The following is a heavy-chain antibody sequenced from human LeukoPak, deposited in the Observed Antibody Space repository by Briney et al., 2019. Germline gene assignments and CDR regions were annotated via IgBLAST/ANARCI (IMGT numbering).Heavy chain of an antibody. CDR3: ARDNDSRDPPHFDY. D-gene: IGHD3-16*01. J-gene: IGHJ4*02. Sequence: GASVKVSCKASGYTFTGYYLHWVRQAPGQGLEWMGWINPNSGGTKSTQKFQGRVTMTRDTSTSTVYMELSSLRSEDTAVYYCARDNDSRDPPHFDYWGQGTLVTVSS. CDR2: INPNSGGT. V-gene: IGHV1-2*02. CDR1: GYTFTGYY.